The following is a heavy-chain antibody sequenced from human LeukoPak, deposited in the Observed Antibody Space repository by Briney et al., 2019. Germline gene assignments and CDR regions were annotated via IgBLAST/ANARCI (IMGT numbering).Heavy chain of an antibody. CDR2: ITASGGNT. J-gene: IGHJ4*02. D-gene: IGHD5-18*01. CDR3: AKGNGYSYGRYYFDY. CDR1: GFTFSSYA. V-gene: IGHV3-23*01. Sequence: GSLRLSCAASGFTFSSYAMGWVRQAPGKGLEWVSAITASGGNTYYADSVKGRFTISRDNSKNTLYLQVNSLRAEDTAVYYCAKGNGYSYGRYYFDYWGQGTLVTVSS.